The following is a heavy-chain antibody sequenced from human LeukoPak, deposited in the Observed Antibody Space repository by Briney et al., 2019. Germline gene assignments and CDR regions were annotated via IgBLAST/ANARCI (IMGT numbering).Heavy chain of an antibody. J-gene: IGHJ6*03. D-gene: IGHD3-9*01. CDR1: GFTFDDYA. Sequence: GGSLRLSCAASGFTFDDYAMHWVRQAPGKGLEWVSGISWNSGSIGYADSVKGRFTISRDNAKNSLFLQMNSLRAEDTAVYYCARGTISMDVWGRGTTVTISS. CDR3: ARGTISMDV. V-gene: IGHV3-9*01. CDR2: ISWNSGSI.